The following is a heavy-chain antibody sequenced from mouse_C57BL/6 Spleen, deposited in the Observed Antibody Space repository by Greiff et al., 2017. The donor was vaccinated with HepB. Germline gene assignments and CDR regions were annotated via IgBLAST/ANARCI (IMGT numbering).Heavy chain of an antibody. Sequence: EVKLVESGGGLVKPGGSLKLSCAASGFTFSSYAMSWVRQTPEKRLEWVATISDGGSYTYYPDNVKGRFTISRDNAKNNLYLQMSHLKSEDTAMYYCAREGNYYGSRPFDYWGQGTTLTVSS. CDR2: ISDGGSYT. CDR1: GFTFSSYA. D-gene: IGHD1-1*01. V-gene: IGHV5-4*01. CDR3: AREGNYYGSRPFDY. J-gene: IGHJ2*01.